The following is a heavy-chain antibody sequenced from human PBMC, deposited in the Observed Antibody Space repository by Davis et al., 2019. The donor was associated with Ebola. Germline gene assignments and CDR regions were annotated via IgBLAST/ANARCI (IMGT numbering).Heavy chain of an antibody. J-gene: IGHJ4*02. D-gene: IGHD6-13*01. CDR3: VRDGYRYGRPDY. CDR2: IGGRSEFV. Sequence: GESLKISCAASGFDFSSYSMTWVRQAPGKGPEWVASIGGRSEFVFYADSLEGRFTITRHNAKNSLYLELTALRVEDTAVYYCVRDGYRYGRPDYWGLGTLITVSS. CDR1: GFDFSSYS. V-gene: IGHV3-21*06.